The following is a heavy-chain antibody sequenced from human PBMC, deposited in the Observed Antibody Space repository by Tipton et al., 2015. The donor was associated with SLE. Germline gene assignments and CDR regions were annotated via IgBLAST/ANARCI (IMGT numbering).Heavy chain of an antibody. D-gene: IGHD6-6*01. CDR3: ARGVEYSSLHYYMDV. J-gene: IGHJ6*03. Sequence: SLRLSCAASGFTFSSYAMHWVRQAPGKGLEWVAVISYDGSNKYYADSVKGRFTISRDNSKNTLYLQMNSLRAEDTAVYYCARGVEYSSLHYYMDVWGKGTTVTVSS. CDR2: ISYDGSNK. CDR1: GFTFSSYA. V-gene: IGHV3-30-3*01.